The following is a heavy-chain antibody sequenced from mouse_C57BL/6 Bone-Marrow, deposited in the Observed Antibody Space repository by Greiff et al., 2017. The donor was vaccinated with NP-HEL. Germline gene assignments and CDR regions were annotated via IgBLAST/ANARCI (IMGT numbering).Heavy chain of an antibody. Sequence: EVQLQQSGPELVKPGASVKISCKASGYSFTGYYMNWVKQSPEKSLEWIGEINPSTGGTTYNQKFKAKATLTVDKSSSTAYMQLKSLTSEDSAVYYCARGLLYYGYAMDYWGQGTSVTVSS. V-gene: IGHV1-42*01. CDR2: INPSTGGT. J-gene: IGHJ4*01. D-gene: IGHD2-1*01. CDR3: ARGLLYYGYAMDY. CDR1: GYSFTGYY.